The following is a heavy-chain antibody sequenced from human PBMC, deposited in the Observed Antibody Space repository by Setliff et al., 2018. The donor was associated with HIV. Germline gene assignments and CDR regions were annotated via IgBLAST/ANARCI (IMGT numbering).Heavy chain of an antibody. Sequence: ASVKVSCKVYGYTLTDLSMHWVRQVPGKGLEWMGRFDPEDGDTIYAEKFQGRVAMTEDTSTDRAYLELSSLRSEDTAVYYCARIVRPSYYYYYYMDVWGKGTTVTVSS. CDR1: GYTLTDLS. CDR3: ARIVRPSYYYYYYMDV. CDR2: FDPEDGDT. J-gene: IGHJ6*03. D-gene: IGHD3-10*02. V-gene: IGHV1-24*01.